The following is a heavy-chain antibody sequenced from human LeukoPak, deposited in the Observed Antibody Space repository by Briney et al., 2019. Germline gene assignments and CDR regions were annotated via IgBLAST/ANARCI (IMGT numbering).Heavy chain of an antibody. CDR1: GLTFDDYA. V-gene: IGHV3-43*02. CDR2: IGGDGGST. J-gene: IGHJ4*02. CDR3: AKTSIPAAGNFDY. Sequence: AGSLRLSCAASGLTFDDYAMPWVRQAPGKGLEWVSLIGGDGGSTYYADSVKDRFTIIRDNSNNSLYLQMNSLRTEDTALYYCAKTSIPAAGNFDYWGQGTLVTVSS. D-gene: IGHD6-13*01.